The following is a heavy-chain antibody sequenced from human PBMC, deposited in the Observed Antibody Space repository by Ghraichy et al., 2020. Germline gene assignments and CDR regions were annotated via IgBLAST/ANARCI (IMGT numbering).Heavy chain of an antibody. Sequence: GESLNISCAASGFTFSSYWMSWVRQAPGKGLEWVANIKQDGSEKYYVDSVKGRFTISRDNAKNSLYLQMNSLRAEDTAVYYCARDGRPYSSSWIDYWGKGTLVTVSS. CDR1: GFTFSSYW. CDR2: IKQDGSEK. V-gene: IGHV3-7*01. D-gene: IGHD6-13*01. CDR3: ARDGRPYSSSWIDY. J-gene: IGHJ4*02.